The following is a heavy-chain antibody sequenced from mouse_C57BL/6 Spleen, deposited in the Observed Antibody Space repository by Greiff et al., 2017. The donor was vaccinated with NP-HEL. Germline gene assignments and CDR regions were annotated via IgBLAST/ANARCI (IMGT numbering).Heavy chain of an antibody. CDR2: IHPNSGST. V-gene: IGHV1-64*01. CDR1: GYTFTSYW. D-gene: IGHD1-1*01. Sequence: QVQLQQPGAELVKPGASVKLSCKASGYTFTSYWMHWVKQRPGQGLEWIGMIHPNSGSTNYNEKFKSKATLTVDKSSSTAYMQLSSLTSEDSAVYYCARATVVEGDAMDYWGQGTSVTVSS. CDR3: ARATVVEGDAMDY. J-gene: IGHJ4*01.